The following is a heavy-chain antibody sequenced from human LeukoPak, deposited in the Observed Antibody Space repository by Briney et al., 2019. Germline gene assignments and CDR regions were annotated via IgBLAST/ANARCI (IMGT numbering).Heavy chain of an antibody. J-gene: IGHJ6*02. Sequence: GGSLRLSCAASGFTFSSYEMNWVRQAPGKGLEWVSYISGSGSTIYYADSVKGRFTISRDNAKNSLYLQMNSLRAEDTAVYYCARDLALGIQQPLHSYYYYGMDVWGQGTTVTVSS. CDR1: GFTFSSYE. D-gene: IGHD6-13*01. CDR3: ARDLALGIQQPLHSYYYYGMDV. V-gene: IGHV3-48*03. CDR2: ISGSGSTI.